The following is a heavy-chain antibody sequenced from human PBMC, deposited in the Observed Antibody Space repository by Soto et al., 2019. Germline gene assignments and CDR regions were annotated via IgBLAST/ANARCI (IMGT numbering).Heavy chain of an antibody. CDR2: IKSKTDGGTT. CDR3: TRDIWSGGSCFFVGAFDI. J-gene: IGHJ3*02. D-gene: IGHD2-15*01. V-gene: IGHV3-15*01. CDR1: GFTFSNAW. Sequence: EVQLVESGGGLVKPGGCLRLACVASGFTFSNAWMSWVRQAPGKGLEWVGRIKSKTDGGTTDYAGPVKGRFTISRVDSNNTLYLQMTRLKTDDTVVYYCTRDIWSGGSCFFVGAFDIWGQGTMVTVSS.